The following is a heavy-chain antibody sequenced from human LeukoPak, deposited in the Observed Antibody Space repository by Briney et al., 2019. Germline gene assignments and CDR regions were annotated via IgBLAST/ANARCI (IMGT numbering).Heavy chain of an antibody. CDR2: IYTSGST. D-gene: IGHD2-2*01. CDR1: GGSISSGSYY. J-gene: IGHJ6*03. CDR3: ARGGPAAIPYYYYYYMDV. V-gene: IGHV4-61*02. Sequence: SETLSLTCTVSGGSISSGSYYWSWIRQLAGKGLEWIGRIYTSGSTNYNPSLKSRVTISVGTSKNQFSLKLSSVTAADTAVYYCARGGPAAIPYYYYYYMDVWGKGTTVTVSS.